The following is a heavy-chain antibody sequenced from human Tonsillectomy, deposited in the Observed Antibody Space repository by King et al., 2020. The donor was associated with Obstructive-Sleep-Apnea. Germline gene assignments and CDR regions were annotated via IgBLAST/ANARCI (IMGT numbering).Heavy chain of an antibody. D-gene: IGHD3/OR15-3a*01. CDR1: GYSISSGYY. CDR3: ARDFWTGLGYYYGMDV. V-gene: IGHV4-38-2*02. Sequence: VQLQESGPGLVKPSETLSLTCTVSGYSISSGYYWGWIRQPPGRGLEWIGSIYHSGTTYYNSSLKSRVTISVDTSKNQFSLKLSSVTAADTAVYYCARDFWTGLGYYYGMDVWGQGTTVTVSS. J-gene: IGHJ6*02. CDR2: IYHSGTT.